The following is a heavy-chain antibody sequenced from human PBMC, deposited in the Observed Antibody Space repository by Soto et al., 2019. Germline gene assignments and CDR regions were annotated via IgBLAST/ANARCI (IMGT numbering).Heavy chain of an antibody. D-gene: IGHD4-4*01. J-gene: IGHJ5*02. CDR1: GFSYSSYD. CDR3: PSPPMTTMS. Sequence: QVQLVESGGGVVQPGRSLRLSCAAPGFSYSSYDMHWVRQAPGKGLEWVAVISYDGSNKYYADSVKGRFTISRDNSKNTLYLQMNSLRAEDTAVYYCPSPPMTTMSWGQGTLVTVPS. CDR2: ISYDGSNK. V-gene: IGHV3-30*03.